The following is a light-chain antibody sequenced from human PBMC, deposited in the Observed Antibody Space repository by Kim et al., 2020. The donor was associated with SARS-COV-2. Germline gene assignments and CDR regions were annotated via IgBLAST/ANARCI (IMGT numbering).Light chain of an antibody. J-gene: IGLJ2*01. Sequence: SYELTQPPSVSVSPGQTASIACSGDKLGDKYASWYQQKPGQSPVLVIYEDNRRPSGIPERFSGSNSGNTATLTISGTQSLDEADYYCQAWDSGTEDVVFGGGTKVTVL. CDR1: KLGDKY. CDR3: QAWDSGTEDVV. V-gene: IGLV3-1*01. CDR2: EDN.